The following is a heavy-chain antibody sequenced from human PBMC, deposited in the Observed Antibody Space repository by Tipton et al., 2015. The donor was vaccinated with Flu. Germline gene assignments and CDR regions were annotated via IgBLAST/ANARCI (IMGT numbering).Heavy chain of an antibody. CDR2: ISAYNGNT. V-gene: IGHV1-18*04. J-gene: IGHJ6*03. CDR3: AREYPDCSSTSCYSPADYYYYMDV. CDR1: GYTFTSYG. Sequence: QSGAEVKKPGASVKVSCKASGYTFTSYGISWVRQAPGQGLEWMGWISAYNGNTNYAQKLQGRVTMTTDTSTSTAYMELRSLRSDDTAVYYCAREYPDCSSTSCYSPADYYYYMDVWGKGTTVTVSS. D-gene: IGHD2-2*01.